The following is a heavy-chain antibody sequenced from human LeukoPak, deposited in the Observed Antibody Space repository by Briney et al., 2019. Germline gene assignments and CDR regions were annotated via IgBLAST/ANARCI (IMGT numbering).Heavy chain of an antibody. Sequence: GESLKISCKGSGYSFTSYWISWVRQMPGKGLEWMGRIDPSDSYTNYSPPFQGLVTISADKSISTAYLQWSSLKASDTAMYYCASYGSGVAFDYWGQGTLVTVSS. CDR3: ASYGSGVAFDY. D-gene: IGHD3-10*01. V-gene: IGHV5-10-1*01. J-gene: IGHJ4*02. CDR1: GYSFTSYW. CDR2: IDPSDSYT.